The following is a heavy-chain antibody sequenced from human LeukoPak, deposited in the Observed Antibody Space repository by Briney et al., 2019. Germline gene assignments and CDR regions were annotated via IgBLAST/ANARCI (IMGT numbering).Heavy chain of an antibody. CDR3: ANSPSPAYYYYMDV. Sequence: GGSLRLSCAASGFTFSSYGMHWVRQAPGKGLEWVAFIRYDGSNKYYADSVKGRFTISRDNSKNTLYLQMNSLRAEDTAVYYCANSPSPAYYYYMDVWGKGTTVTVSS. CDR2: IRYDGSNK. V-gene: IGHV3-30*02. D-gene: IGHD2-2*01. J-gene: IGHJ6*03. CDR1: GFTFSSYG.